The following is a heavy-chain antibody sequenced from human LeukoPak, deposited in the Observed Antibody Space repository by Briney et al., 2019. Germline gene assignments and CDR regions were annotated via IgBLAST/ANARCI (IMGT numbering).Heavy chain of an antibody. CDR2: IIPIFGTA. CDR1: GGTFSSYA. J-gene: IGHJ4*02. CDR3: ARSQYSSGWYPHFDY. V-gene: IGHV1-69*13. D-gene: IGHD6-19*01. Sequence: SVKVSCKASGGTFSSYAISWVRQAPGQGLEWMGGIIPIFGTANYAQKFQGRATITADESTSTAYMELSSLRSEDTAVYYCARSQYSSGWYPHFDYRGQGTLVTVSS.